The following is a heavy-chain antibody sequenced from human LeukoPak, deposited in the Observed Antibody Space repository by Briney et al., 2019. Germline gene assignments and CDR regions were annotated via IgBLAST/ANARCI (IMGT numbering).Heavy chain of an antibody. D-gene: IGHD6-13*01. J-gene: IGHJ6*03. V-gene: IGHV3-7*01. CDR1: GFTFSSYW. CDR3: ARDSSSWYYPPVYYYMDV. Sequence: GGSLRLSCAASGFTFSSYWMSWVRQAPGKGLEWVANIKQDGSEKYYVDSVKGRFTISRDNAKNSLYLQMNSLRAEDTAVYYCARDSSSWYYPPVYYYMDVWGKGTTVTVSS. CDR2: IKQDGSEK.